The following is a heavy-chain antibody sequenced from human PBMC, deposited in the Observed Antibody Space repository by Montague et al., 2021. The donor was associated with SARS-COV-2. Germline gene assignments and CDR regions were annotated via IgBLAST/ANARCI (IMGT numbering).Heavy chain of an antibody. CDR2: IYQSKST. D-gene: IGHD3-10*01. Sequence: SETLSLICSSLGGRNTGEDRNWIRLTPSKVREYIGDIYQSKSTTYNPSLKSRVSISVDTSKNQFSLKLRSVTAADTAVYYCARGLENYGSGSHHFDPWGQGTLVTVSS. CDR1: GGRNTGED. CDR3: ARGLENYGSGSHHFDP. V-gene: IGHV4-59*01. J-gene: IGHJ5*02.